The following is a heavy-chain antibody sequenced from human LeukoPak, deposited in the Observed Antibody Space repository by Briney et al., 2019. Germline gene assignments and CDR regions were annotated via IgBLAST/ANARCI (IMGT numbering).Heavy chain of an antibody. CDR1: GFTFSTYW. V-gene: IGHV3-74*01. CDR2: IKSDGST. CDR3: ARAPSEIGGYYPEYFRH. D-gene: IGHD3-22*01. J-gene: IGHJ1*01. Sequence: GGSLRLSCAASGFTFSTYWMHWVRHAPGKGVVWVSRIKSDGSTNYADSVKGRFTISRDNAKNTVSLQMNSLRPEDTGVYYCARAPSEIGGYYPEYFRHWGQGPLVTVSS.